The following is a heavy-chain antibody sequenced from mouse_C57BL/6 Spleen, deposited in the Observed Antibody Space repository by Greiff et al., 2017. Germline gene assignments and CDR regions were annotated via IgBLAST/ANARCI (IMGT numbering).Heavy chain of an antibody. CDR1: GFTFSSYA. D-gene: IGHD2-4*01. CDR2: ISSGGDYI. CDR3: TRELYDYDGAWFAY. J-gene: IGHJ3*01. V-gene: IGHV5-9-1*02. Sequence: EVQGVESGEGLVKPGGSLKLSCAASGFTFSSYAMSWVRQTPEKRLEWVAYISSGGDYIYYADTVKGRFTISRDNARNTLYLQMSSLKSEDTAMYYCTRELYDYDGAWFAYWGQGTLVTVSA.